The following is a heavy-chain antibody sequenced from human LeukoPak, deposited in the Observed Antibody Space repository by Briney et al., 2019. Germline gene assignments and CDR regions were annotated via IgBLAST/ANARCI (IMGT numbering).Heavy chain of an antibody. V-gene: IGHV3-20*01. D-gene: IGHD3-22*01. CDR2: INWNGGST. CDR3: ARTNYYDSSGYYDY. J-gene: IGHJ4*02. Sequence: GGSLRLSCAASGFTFDDYGMRWVRQAPGKGLEWVSGINWNGGSTGYADSVKGRFTISRDNAKNSLYLQMNSLRAEDTALYHCARTNYYDSSGYYDYWGQGTLVTVSS. CDR1: GFTFDDYG.